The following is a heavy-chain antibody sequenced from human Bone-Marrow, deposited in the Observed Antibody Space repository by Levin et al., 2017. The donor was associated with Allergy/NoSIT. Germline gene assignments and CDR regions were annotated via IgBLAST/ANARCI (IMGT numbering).Heavy chain of an antibody. V-gene: IGHV3-23*01. CDR3: AREVDLTTETTYLVALDL. CDR1: GFTFSDYT. Sequence: GESLKISCAASGFTFSDYTMNWVRQAPGKGLEWVSQITASSTTTFYADSVQGRFIVSRDNSRNTLYLRINNLRVEDTAVYFCAREVDLTTETTYLVALDLWGQGTPVSVSS. J-gene: IGHJ5*02. CDR2: ITASSTTT. D-gene: IGHD4-17*01.